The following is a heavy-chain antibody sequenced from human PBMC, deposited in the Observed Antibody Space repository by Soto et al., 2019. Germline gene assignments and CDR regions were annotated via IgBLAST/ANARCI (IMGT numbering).Heavy chain of an antibody. D-gene: IGHD3-10*01. CDR3: ARDDEYSGNGMYV. CDR2: ILNDGSNR. V-gene: IGHV3-33*01. J-gene: IGHJ6*02. CDR1: GFTFSNNG. Sequence: QVQLVESGGGVVQPGRSLRLSCAASGFTFSNNGMHWVRQAPGKGLEWVAVILNDGSNRYHADSVKDRFIISRDNSKIMLYLQMNSLRAENTAVYYCARDDEYSGNGMYVWGQGTMVNVS.